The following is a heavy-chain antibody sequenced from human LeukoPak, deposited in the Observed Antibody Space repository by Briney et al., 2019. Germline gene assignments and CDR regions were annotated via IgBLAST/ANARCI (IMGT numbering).Heavy chain of an antibody. CDR1: GFTFSSYA. CDR3: ARDYSYDILTGTRFDY. CDR2: ISYDGSNK. Sequence: GGSLRLSCAASGFTFSSYAMHWVRQAPGKGLEWVAVISYDGSNKYYADSVKGRFTISRDNSKNTLYLQMNSLRAEDTAVYYCARDYSYDILTGTRFDYWGQGTLVTVSS. J-gene: IGHJ4*02. D-gene: IGHD3-9*01. V-gene: IGHV3-30-3*01.